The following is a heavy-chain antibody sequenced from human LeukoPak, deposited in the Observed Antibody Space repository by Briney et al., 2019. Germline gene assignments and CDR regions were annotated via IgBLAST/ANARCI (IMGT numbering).Heavy chain of an antibody. Sequence: SVKVSCKASGYTFTSYDINWVRQATGQGLEWMGWKNPNSGNTGYGQKFQGRVTMTRNTSISTAYMELSSLRSEDTAVYYCARGFLLGYCSSTSCYGVDYWGQGTLVTVSS. CDR3: ARGFLLGYCSSTSCYGVDY. CDR1: GYTFTSYD. D-gene: IGHD2-2*01. CDR2: KNPNSGNT. J-gene: IGHJ4*02. V-gene: IGHV1-8*01.